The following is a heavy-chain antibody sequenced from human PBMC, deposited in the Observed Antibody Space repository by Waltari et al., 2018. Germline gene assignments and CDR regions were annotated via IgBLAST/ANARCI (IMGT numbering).Heavy chain of an antibody. V-gene: IGHV4-4*07. CDR3: AREGNVVVERYMDV. CDR2: IYTSGST. J-gene: IGHJ6*03. Sequence: QVQLQESGPGLVKPSETLSLPCTVSGGSISSYYWSWIRQPAGTGQEWIGRIYTSGSTTYNPALKSRVTMSVETASNQFSLKLSSATAADTAVYYCAREGNVVVERYMDVWGKGTTVTVSS. D-gene: IGHD2-15*01. CDR1: GGSISSYY.